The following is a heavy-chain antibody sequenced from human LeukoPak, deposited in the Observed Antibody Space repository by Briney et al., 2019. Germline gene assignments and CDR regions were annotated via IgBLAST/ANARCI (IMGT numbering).Heavy chain of an antibody. CDR3: TRRQWTAYAIGDY. Sequence: GESLKISCKGSGFSFTSYWIAWVRQMPGKGLEWMGIIYPGDSATRYNPAFQGQVTISADKSNTTAYLQWSSLKASDTAIYYCTRRQWTAYAIGDYWGQGTLVTVSS. CDR2: IYPGDSAT. V-gene: IGHV5-51*01. D-gene: IGHD2-8*01. J-gene: IGHJ4*02. CDR1: GFSFTSYW.